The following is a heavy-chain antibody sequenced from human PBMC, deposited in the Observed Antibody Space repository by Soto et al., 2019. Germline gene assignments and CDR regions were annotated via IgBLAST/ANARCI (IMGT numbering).Heavy chain of an antibody. CDR3: AGGGLLWFGELLYLVDY. D-gene: IGHD3-10*01. Sequence: QVQLVQSGAEVKKPGASVKASCKASGYTFTSYYMHWVRQAPGQGLVWMGIINPSGGSTSYAQKCQGRVTMTRDTSTSTVYMELSSLRSEDTAVYYCAGGGLLWFGELLYLVDYWGQGTLVTVSS. J-gene: IGHJ4*02. CDR2: INPSGGST. CDR1: GYTFTSYY. V-gene: IGHV1-46*03.